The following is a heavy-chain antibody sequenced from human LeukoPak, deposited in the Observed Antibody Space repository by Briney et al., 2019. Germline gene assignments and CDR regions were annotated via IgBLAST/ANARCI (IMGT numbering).Heavy chain of an antibody. CDR3: ARALIAVGAHYFDS. J-gene: IGHJ4*02. CDR1: GDSVSSNSAA. D-gene: IGHD6-19*01. CDR2: TYFRSKWSD. V-gene: IGHV6-1*01. Sequence: SQTLSLTCAISGDSVSSNSAAWNWIRQSPSRGLEWLGRTYFRSKWSDDYAVSVNSRITLNTDTSKNQFSLQLNSVTPEDTAVYYCARALIAVGAHYFDSWGQGNLVTVSS.